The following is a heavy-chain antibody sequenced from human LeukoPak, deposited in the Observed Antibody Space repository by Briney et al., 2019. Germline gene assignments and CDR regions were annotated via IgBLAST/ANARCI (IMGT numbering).Heavy chain of an antibody. Sequence: PGGSLRLSCAASGFTFSSYGMSWVGQAPGKALEWASTVSGSGGNTYYADPVKGRFTISRANSKNTVYLQINSLRADDTAVYYCAKDNYGSGINWFDPWGQGTLVTVSS. D-gene: IGHD3-10*01. CDR1: GFTFSSYG. J-gene: IGHJ5*02. V-gene: IGHV3-23*01. CDR3: AKDNYGSGINWFDP. CDR2: VSGSGGNT.